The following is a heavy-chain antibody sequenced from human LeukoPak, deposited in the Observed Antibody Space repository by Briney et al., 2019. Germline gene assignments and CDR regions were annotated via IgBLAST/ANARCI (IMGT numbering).Heavy chain of an antibody. CDR3: ASGSPSDY. V-gene: IGHV3-21*04. CDR2: ISSSSSYI. D-gene: IGHD3-10*01. J-gene: IGHJ4*02. Sequence: PGGSLRLSCAASGFTFSSYSMNWVRQAPGKGLEWVSSISSSSSYIYYADSVKGRFTISRDNSKNTLYLQMNSLRAEDTAVYYCASGSPSDYWGQGTLVTVSS. CDR1: GFTFSSYS.